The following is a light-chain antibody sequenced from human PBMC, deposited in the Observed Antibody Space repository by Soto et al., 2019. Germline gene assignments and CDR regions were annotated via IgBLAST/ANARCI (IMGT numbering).Light chain of an antibody. Sequence: DIQMTQSPSSLSASVGDRVTITCRASQSISSYLNWYQQKPGEAPKLLIYAASSLQSGVPSRFSGSGSGTDFTLTISSLQPEDFATYYCQQLSTYLSTFGGGTKVDIK. CDR1: QSISSY. CDR2: AAS. J-gene: IGKJ4*01. CDR3: QQLSTYLST. V-gene: IGKV1-39*01.